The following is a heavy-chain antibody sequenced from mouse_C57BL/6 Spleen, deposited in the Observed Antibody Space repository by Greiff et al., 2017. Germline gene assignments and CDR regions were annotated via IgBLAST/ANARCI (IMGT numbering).Heavy chain of an antibody. D-gene: IGHD3-3*01. V-gene: IGHV1-80*01. CDR1: GYAFSSYW. J-gene: IGHJ2*01. CDR2: IYPGDGDT. CDR3: ARISEGTLYYFDY. Sequence: VQLQESGAELVKPGASVKISCKASGYAFSSYWMNWVKQRPGKGLEWIGQIYPGDGDTNYNGKFKGKATLTADKSSSTAYMQLSSLTSEDSAVYFCARISEGTLYYFDYWGQGTTLTVSS.